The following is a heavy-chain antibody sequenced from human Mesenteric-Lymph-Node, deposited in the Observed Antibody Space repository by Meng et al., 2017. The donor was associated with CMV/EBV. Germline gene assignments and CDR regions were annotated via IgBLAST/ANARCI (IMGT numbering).Heavy chain of an antibody. CDR1: GFTFSDYT. D-gene: IGHD3-3*01. CDR3: ANFKGRYDAFDI. Sequence: GESLKISCAASGFTFSDYTMHWVRHAPGKGLEWVSSISSTSSYIYYADSVKGRFTISRDNSKNTLYLQMNSLRAEDTAVYYCANFKGRYDAFDIWGQGTMVTVSS. V-gene: IGHV3-21*04. CDR2: ISSTSSYI. J-gene: IGHJ3*02.